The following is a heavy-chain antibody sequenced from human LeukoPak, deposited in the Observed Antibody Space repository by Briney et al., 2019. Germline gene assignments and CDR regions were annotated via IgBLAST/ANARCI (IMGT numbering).Heavy chain of an antibody. D-gene: IGHD5-24*01. CDR2: INPSGGST. J-gene: IGHJ4*02. Sequence: ASVKISCKASRYTFTIYYMHGVRQAPGQGLEWMGMINPSGGSTSYAQKFQGRVTMTRDTSTNTVYMELSSLRSDDTAVYYCASTNRNGYNFDYWGQGTLVTVSS. CDR1: RYTFTIYY. V-gene: IGHV1-46*01. CDR3: ASTNRNGYNFDY.